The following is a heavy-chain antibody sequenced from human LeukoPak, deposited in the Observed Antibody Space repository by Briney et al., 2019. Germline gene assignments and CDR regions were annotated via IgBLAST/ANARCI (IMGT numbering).Heavy chain of an antibody. CDR1: GGSFSGYY. Sequence: SETLSLTCAVYGGSFSGYYWSWIRQPPGKGLEWIGEINHSGSTYYNPSLKSRVTISVDTSKNQFSLKLSSVTAADTAVYYCARLGSQLRYFDWYWGQGTLVTVSS. CDR3: ARLGSQLRYFDWY. CDR2: INHSGST. V-gene: IGHV4-34*01. D-gene: IGHD3-9*01. J-gene: IGHJ4*02.